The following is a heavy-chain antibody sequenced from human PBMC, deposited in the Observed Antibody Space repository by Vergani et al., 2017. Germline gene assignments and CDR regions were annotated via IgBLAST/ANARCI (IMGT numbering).Heavy chain of an antibody. CDR1: GSTFSNYW. Sequence: EVQLVQSGAEVKKPGESLKISCKESGSTFSNYWIGWVRQMPGKGLEFMGIIYPYDSDTRYGPSFQGQVTISVDKSTTTAYLQWSSLKASDTAIYYCARPDHYDSSGYYYSGGFAGFDYWGQGTLVTVSS. CDR3: ARPDHYDSSGYYYSGGFAGFDY. J-gene: IGHJ4*02. D-gene: IGHD3-22*01. V-gene: IGHV5-51*01. CDR2: IYPYDSDT.